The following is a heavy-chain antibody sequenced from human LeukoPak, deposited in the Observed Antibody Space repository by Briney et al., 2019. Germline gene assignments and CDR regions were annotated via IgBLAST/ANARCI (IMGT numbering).Heavy chain of an antibody. CDR2: IYTSGNT. J-gene: IGHJ4*02. CDR1: GGSISSGSYY. CDR3: AREVRPTRILLYFGGPVDY. D-gene: IGHD3-10*01. Sequence: KPSETLSLTCTVSGGSISSGSYYWSWIRQPAGKGLEWIGHIYTSGNTNYNPSLKSRVTISVDTSKNQFSLKLSSVTAADTAVYYCAREVRPTRILLYFGGPVDYWGQGTLVTVSS. V-gene: IGHV4-61*09.